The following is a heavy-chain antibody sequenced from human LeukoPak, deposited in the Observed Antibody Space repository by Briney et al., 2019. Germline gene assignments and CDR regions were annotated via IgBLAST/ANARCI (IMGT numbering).Heavy chain of an antibody. Sequence: SETLSPTCTVSGGSVSSGSYYWSWIRQPAGKGLEWIGRFYTSGSATYNPYLKSRVTISLDTSKNHLSLKLSSVTAADTAVYYCARSRGIISDSTLDYWGQGTLVTVSS. CDR3: ARSRGIISDSTLDY. CDR2: FYTSGSA. J-gene: IGHJ4*02. D-gene: IGHD1-14*01. CDR1: GGSVSSGSYY. V-gene: IGHV4-61*02.